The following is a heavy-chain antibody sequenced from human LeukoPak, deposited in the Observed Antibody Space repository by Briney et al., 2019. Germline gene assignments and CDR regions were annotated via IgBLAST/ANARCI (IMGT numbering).Heavy chain of an antibody. CDR1: GFTFSSYG. Sequence: GRSLRLSCAASGFTFSSYGMHWVRQAPGKGLEWVAVISYDGSNKYYADSVKGRFTISRDNSKNTLYLQMNGLRAEDTAVYYCAKSLGSGYYYDSSGYYSDYWGQGTLVTVSS. CDR3: AKSLGSGYYYDSSGYYSDY. V-gene: IGHV3-30*18. D-gene: IGHD3-22*01. CDR2: ISYDGSNK. J-gene: IGHJ4*02.